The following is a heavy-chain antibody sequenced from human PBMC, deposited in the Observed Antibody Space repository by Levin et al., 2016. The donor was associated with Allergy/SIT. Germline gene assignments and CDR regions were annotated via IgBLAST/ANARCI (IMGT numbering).Heavy chain of an antibody. Sequence: ETLSLTCAASGFTFSSYWMHWVRQAPGKGLVWVSRINSDGSSTSYADSVKGRFTISRDNAKNTLYLQMNSLRAEDTAVYYCARSLTVWDSSGDPFDYWGQGTLVTVSS. D-gene: IGHD3-22*01. CDR1: GFTFSSYW. V-gene: IGHV3-74*01. CDR3: ARSLTVWDSSGDPFDY. J-gene: IGHJ4*02. CDR2: INSDGSST.